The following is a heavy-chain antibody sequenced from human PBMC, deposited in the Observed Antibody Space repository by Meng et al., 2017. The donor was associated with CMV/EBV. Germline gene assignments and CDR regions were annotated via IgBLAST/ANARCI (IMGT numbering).Heavy chain of an antibody. D-gene: IGHD6-19*01. CDR3: ARDPIRHSSGWYP. V-gene: IGHV3-21*01. CDR1: GFTFSSYS. CDR2: ISSSSSYI. Sequence: GESLKISCAASGFTFSSYSMNWVRQAPGKGLEWVSSISSSSSYIYYADSVKGRFTISRDNAKNSLYLQMNSLRAEDTAVYYCARDPIRHSSGWYPWGQGTLVTVSS. J-gene: IGHJ5*02.